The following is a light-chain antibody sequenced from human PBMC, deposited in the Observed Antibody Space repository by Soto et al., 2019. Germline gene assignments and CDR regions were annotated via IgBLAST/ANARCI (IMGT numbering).Light chain of an antibody. CDR3: LQDYDYLWT. V-gene: IGKV1-6*01. CDR2: DAS. Sequence: IQMTQSPSSLSASVADSITITCRASQDIRSDLGWYQQKPGRAPKLLIYDASSLQGGVPSRFSGSGSGTDFTLTISSLQPEDFATYYCLQDYDYLWTFGQGTKVDIK. J-gene: IGKJ1*01. CDR1: QDIRSD.